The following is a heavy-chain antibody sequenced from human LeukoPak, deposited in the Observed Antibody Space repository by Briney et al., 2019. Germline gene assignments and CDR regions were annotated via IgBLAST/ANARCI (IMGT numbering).Heavy chain of an antibody. CDR2: IRAYNGNT. V-gene: IGHV1-18*01. Sequence: ASVKVSCKASGYTFTSYGISWVRQAPGQGLEWMGWIRAYNGNTNYAQKLQGRVTMTTDTSTSTAYMELRSLRSDDTAVYYCARAKAHYYDSSGYYYEYYYYGMDVWGQGTTVTVSS. CDR3: ARAKAHYYDSSGYYYEYYYYGMDV. J-gene: IGHJ6*02. CDR1: GYTFTSYG. D-gene: IGHD3-22*01.